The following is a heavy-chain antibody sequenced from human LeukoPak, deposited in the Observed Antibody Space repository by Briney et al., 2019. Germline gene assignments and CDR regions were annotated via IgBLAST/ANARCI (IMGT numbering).Heavy chain of an antibody. J-gene: IGHJ6*03. CDR1: GGSFSGYY. CDR2: INHSGST. D-gene: IGHD3-22*01. V-gene: IGHV4-34*01. CDR3: ARSRIVVVTAYYYYMDV. Sequence: SETLSLTCAVYGGSFSGYYWSWIRQPPGKGLEWIGEINHSGSTNYNPSLKSRVTISVDTSKNQFSLKLSSVTAADTAVYYCARSRIVVVTAYYYYMDVWGKGTTVTVS.